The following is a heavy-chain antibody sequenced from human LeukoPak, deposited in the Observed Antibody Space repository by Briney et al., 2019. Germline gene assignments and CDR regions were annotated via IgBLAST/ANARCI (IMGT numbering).Heavy chain of an antibody. J-gene: IGHJ5*02. Sequence: ASVKVSCKASGGTFSSYAISWVRQAPGQGLEWMGGIIPIFGTANYAQKFQGRVTITADESTSTAYVELSSLRSEDTAVYYCARDYGSGSIGWFDPWGQGTLVTVSS. CDR3: ARDYGSGSIGWFDP. CDR1: GGTFSSYA. D-gene: IGHD3-10*01. V-gene: IGHV1-69*13. CDR2: IIPIFGTA.